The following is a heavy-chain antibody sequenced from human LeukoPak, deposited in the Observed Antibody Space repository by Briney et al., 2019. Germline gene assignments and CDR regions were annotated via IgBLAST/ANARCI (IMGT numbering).Heavy chain of an antibody. V-gene: IGHV3-74*01. Sequence: GGSLRLSCAASGFTFSSYWMHWVRQVPGKGLVWVSRISPDGSSTSYADSVKGRFTISRDNAENTLYLQMNSLRVEDTAVYYCGRALVVSGSDVGLDHWGHGTLVTVSS. CDR3: GRALVVSGSDVGLDH. CDR1: GFTFSSYW. J-gene: IGHJ4*01. D-gene: IGHD5-12*01. CDR2: ISPDGSST.